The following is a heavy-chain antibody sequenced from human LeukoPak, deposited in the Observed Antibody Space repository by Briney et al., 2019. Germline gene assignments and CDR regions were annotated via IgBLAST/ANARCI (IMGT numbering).Heavy chain of an antibody. CDR3: ATLDSTKSVF. CDR1: EFRFGWDW. J-gene: IGHJ1*01. Sequence: GGSLRLSCVASEFRFGWDWISWVRQAPGKGLEGVACIKQDGSEEYYVGSVRDRFTVSVDNGKNSLYLQLNSLRAEDTARYYCATLDSTKSVFWGRGTAVTVSS. D-gene: IGHD2-2*01. V-gene: IGHV3-7*01. CDR2: IKQDGSEE.